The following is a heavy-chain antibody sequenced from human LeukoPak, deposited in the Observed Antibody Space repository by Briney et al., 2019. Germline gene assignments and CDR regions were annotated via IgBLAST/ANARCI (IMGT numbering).Heavy chain of an antibody. CDR1: GFTFSSYW. CDR3: ARDRHYYDSSGYSYYFDY. J-gene: IGHJ4*02. V-gene: IGHV3-7*01. Sequence: PGGSLRLSCAASGFTFSSYWMSWVRQAPGKGLEWVANIKQDGSEKYYVDSVKGRFTISRDNAKNSLYLQMDSLRAEDTAVYYCARDRHYYDSSGYSYYFDYWGQGTLVTVSS. CDR2: IKQDGSEK. D-gene: IGHD3-22*01.